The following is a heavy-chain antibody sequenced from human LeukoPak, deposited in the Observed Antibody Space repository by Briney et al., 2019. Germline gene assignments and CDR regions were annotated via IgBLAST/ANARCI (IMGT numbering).Heavy chain of an antibody. CDR1: GGSISSYY. D-gene: IGHD4-17*01. Sequence: PSETLSLTCTVSGGSISSYYWSWIRQPPGKGLEWIGYIYYSGSTNYNPSLKSRVTISVDTSKNQFSLKLSSVTAADTAVYYCATSMTTVTQGKYYFDYWGRGTLVTVSS. V-gene: IGHV4-59*01. CDR2: IYYSGST. J-gene: IGHJ4*02. CDR3: ATSMTTVTQGKYYFDY.